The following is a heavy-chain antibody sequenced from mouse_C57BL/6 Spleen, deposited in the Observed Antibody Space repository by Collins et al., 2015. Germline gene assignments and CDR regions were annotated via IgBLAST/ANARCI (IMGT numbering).Heavy chain of an antibody. CDR3: ARGDDGYVYVMDY. CDR2: IHPNSNTY. V-gene: IGHV1-64*01. D-gene: IGHD2-3*01. J-gene: IGHJ4*01. Sequence: GLGWLGMIHPNSNTYNYNEKFKTKATLTVDKSSSTAYMQLSSLTSEDSAVYYCARGDDGYVYVMDYWGQGTSVTVSS.